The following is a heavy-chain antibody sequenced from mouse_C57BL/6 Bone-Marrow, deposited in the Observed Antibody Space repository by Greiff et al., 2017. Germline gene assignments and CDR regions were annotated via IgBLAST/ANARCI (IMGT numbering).Heavy chain of an antibody. D-gene: IGHD1-1*02. CDR1: GYTFTSYW. CDR2: IHPNSGSN. J-gene: IGHJ2*01. V-gene: IGHV1-64*01. Sequence: QVQLQQPGAELVKPGASVKLSCKASGYTFTSYWMHWVKQRPGQGLEWIGMIHPNSGSNNYNEKFKSKATLTVDKSSSTAYMQLSSLTSEDSAVYYCAREGYGHFDYWGQGTTLTVSS. CDR3: AREGYGHFDY.